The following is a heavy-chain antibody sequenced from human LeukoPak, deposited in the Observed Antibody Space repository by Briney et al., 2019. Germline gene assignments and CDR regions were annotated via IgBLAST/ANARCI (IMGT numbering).Heavy chain of an antibody. J-gene: IGHJ4*02. D-gene: IGHD4-11*01. V-gene: IGHV4-34*01. CDR1: GGSISGYY. Sequence: SETLSLTCTVSGGSISGYYWSWIRQPPGKGLEWIGEINHSGSTNYNPSLKSRVTISVDTSKNQFSLKLSSVTAADTAVYYCASDTYDYSNYELDYWGQGTLVTVSS. CDR3: ASDTYDYSNYELDY. CDR2: INHSGST.